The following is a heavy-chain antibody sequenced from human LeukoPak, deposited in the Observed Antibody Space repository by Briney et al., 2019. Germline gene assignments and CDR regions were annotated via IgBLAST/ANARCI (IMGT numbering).Heavy chain of an antibody. Sequence: GGSLGLSCAASGFTFDDYAMHWVRQAPGKGLEWVSLISWDGGSTYYADSVKGRFTISRDNSKNSLYLQMNSLRAEDTALYYCAKEVGAGYYYMDVWGKGTTVTVSS. D-gene: IGHD1-26*01. V-gene: IGHV3-43D*03. CDR3: AKEVGAGYYYMDV. CDR1: GFTFDDYA. J-gene: IGHJ6*03. CDR2: ISWDGGST.